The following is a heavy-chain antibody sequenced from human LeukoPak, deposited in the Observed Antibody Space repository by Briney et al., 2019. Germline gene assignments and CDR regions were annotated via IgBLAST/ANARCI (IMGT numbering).Heavy chain of an antibody. V-gene: IGHV3-48*03. D-gene: IGHD2-21*01. J-gene: IGHJ6*02. Sequence: GGSLRLSCAASGFAFSGYDMNWVRQAPGKGLEWVSYISSSVSTIDYAESLKGRFTISRDNAKNSLYLQMNSLRAEDTALYYCARVLPYSHALDVWGQGTTVTVS. CDR1: GFAFSGYD. CDR3: ARVLPYSHALDV. CDR2: ISSSVSTI.